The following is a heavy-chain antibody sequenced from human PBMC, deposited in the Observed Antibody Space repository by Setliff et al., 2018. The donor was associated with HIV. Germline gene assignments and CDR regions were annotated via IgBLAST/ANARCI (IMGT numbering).Heavy chain of an antibody. Sequence: GESLKISCKGSGYRFTSYWIAWLRQMPGKGLECVGIIYPGDSDTRNSPSFQGQVTISADKSLSTAYLQWSSLKASDTAMYYCARHGKYGSGSYYNRPFDYWGQGTLVTVSS. CDR3: ARHGKYGSGSYYNRPFDY. CDR1: GYRFTSYW. D-gene: IGHD3-10*01. J-gene: IGHJ4*02. CDR2: IYPGDSDT. V-gene: IGHV5-51*01.